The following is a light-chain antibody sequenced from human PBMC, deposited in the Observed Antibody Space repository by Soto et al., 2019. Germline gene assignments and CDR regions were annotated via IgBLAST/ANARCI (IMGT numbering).Light chain of an antibody. V-gene: IGKV3-15*01. CDR3: QQYDFWPRT. CDR1: QSLNSK. Sequence: EIVMTQSPATLSVSPGQRATLSCRASQSLNSKLAWYQQKPGQAPRLLIYGVSTRATGIPARFSGSGSGTEFTLTISSLQSEDFAVYYCQQYDFWPRTFGQGTTGDIK. J-gene: IGKJ1*01. CDR2: GVS.